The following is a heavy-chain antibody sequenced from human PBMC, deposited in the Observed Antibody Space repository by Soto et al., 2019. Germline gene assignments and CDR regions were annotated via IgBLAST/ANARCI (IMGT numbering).Heavy chain of an antibody. CDR1: GGSISSGGYY. CDR2: IYYSGST. D-gene: IGHD5-12*01. J-gene: IGHJ4*02. V-gene: IGHV4-31*03. Sequence: SETLSLTCTVSGGSISSGGYYWSWIRQHPGKGLEWIGYIYYSGSTYYNPSLKSRVTISVDTSKNQFSLKLSSVTAADTAVYYCARGLYSGYDSEGYYFDYWGQGTLVTVSS. CDR3: ARGLYSGYDSEGYYFDY.